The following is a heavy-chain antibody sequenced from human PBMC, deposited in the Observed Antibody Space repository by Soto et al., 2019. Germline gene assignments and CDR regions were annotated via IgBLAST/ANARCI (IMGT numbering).Heavy chain of an antibody. CDR3: ARRPSRGSSGHDY. Sequence: QLQLQESGPGLVKPSETLSLTCTVSGGSISSSSYYWGWIRQPPGKGLEWIGSIYYSGSTYYNPSLKSRVTISVDTSKNQFPLKLSSGTAADTAGYDCARRPSRGSSGHDYWGQGTLVTVSS. CDR1: GGSISSSSYY. D-gene: IGHD6-19*01. J-gene: IGHJ4*02. CDR2: IYYSGST. V-gene: IGHV4-39*01.